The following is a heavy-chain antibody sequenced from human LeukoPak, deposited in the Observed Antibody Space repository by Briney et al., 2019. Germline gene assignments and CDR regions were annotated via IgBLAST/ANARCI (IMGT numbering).Heavy chain of an antibody. J-gene: IGHJ6*03. V-gene: IGHV4-59*01. CDR1: GGSISSYY. CDR3: ARLAIFGVVPYMDV. CDR2: IYYSGST. Sequence: TSETLSLTCTVSGGSISSYYWSWIRQPPGKGLEWIGYIYYSGSTNYNPSLKSRVTISVDTSKNQFSLKLSSVTAADTAVYYCARLAIFGVVPYMDVWGKGTTVTVSS. D-gene: IGHD3-3*01.